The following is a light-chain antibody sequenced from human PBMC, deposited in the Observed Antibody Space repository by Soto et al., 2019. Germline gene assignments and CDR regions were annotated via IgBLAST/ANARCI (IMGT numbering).Light chain of an antibody. CDR2: GAS. CDR3: QQYGSSPPVT. CDR1: QSVSNSY. Sequence: EIVLAQSPGTLSLSPGERATLSCRASQSVSNSYLAWYQQKPGQAPRLLIYGASSRATGNPDRSSGSGSGTDFTLTISRLEPEDFAVYYCQQYGSSPPVTFGGGTKVEIK. V-gene: IGKV3-20*01. J-gene: IGKJ4*01.